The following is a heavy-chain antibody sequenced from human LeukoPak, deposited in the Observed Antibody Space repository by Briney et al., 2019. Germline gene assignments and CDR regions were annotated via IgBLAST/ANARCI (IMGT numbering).Heavy chain of an antibody. CDR1: GGSFSGYY. Sequence: SETLSLTCAVYGGSFSGYYWSWIRQPPGKGLEWIGEINHSGSTNYNPSLKSRVTISVDTSKNQFSLKLSSVTAADTAVYYCAREGVYYDFWSGYSGFDPWGQGTLVTVSS. D-gene: IGHD3-3*01. CDR2: INHSGST. CDR3: AREGVYYDFWSGYSGFDP. J-gene: IGHJ5*02. V-gene: IGHV4-34*01.